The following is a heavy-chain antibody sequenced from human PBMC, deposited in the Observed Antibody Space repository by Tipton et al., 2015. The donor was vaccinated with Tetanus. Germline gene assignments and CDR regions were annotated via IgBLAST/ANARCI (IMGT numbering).Heavy chain of an antibody. Sequence: TLSLTCTVSGGSITNGGYYWSWIRQHPGKGLDWIGYISYTGTTHYNPSLKSRVTISLDRSKNQFSLKVNSVTAADTAVYYCARDRGVRGGYYYYHGMDVWGQGTTVTVSS. CDR1: GGSITNGGYY. V-gene: IGHV4-31*03. CDR3: ARDRGVRGGYYYYHGMDV. CDR2: ISYTGTT. J-gene: IGHJ6*02. D-gene: IGHD3-10*01.